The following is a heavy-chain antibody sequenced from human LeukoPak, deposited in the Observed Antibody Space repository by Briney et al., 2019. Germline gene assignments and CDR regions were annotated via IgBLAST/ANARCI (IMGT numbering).Heavy chain of an antibody. J-gene: IGHJ6*02. D-gene: IGHD6-13*01. Sequence: GGSLRLSCAASGFIFSSYSMSWVRQAPGKGLEWVSVITGSGGNTYYADSVQGRFTISEDNSKNTVYLQMSSLRVDDTAVYYCAKAASSSWPSYYYGMDVWGQGTTVTVSS. V-gene: IGHV3-23*01. CDR3: AKAASSSWPSYYYGMDV. CDR1: GFIFSSYS. CDR2: ITGSGGNT.